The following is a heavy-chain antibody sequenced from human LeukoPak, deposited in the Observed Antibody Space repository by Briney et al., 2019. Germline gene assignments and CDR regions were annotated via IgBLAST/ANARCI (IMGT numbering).Heavy chain of an antibody. V-gene: IGHV4-4*07. J-gene: IGHJ5*02. CDR1: GGSVSSYY. CDR2: IYTSGST. D-gene: IGHD4-17*01. Sequence: SETLSLTCTVSGGSVSSYYWSWIRQPAGRGLEWIGRIYTSGSTTYNTSLKSRVTISVDTSKNQSSLKLSSVTATDTAVYYCAIDATTLTTRWFDPWGQGTLVTVSS. CDR3: AIDATTLTTRWFDP.